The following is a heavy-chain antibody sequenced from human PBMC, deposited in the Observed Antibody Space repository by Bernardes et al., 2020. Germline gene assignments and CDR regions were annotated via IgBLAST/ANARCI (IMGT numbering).Heavy chain of an antibody. V-gene: IGHV3-48*02. J-gene: IGHJ4*02. D-gene: IGHD2-2*02. CDR3: ARELLRRFYTQGYPYFDY. CDR1: GFTFSSYS. CDR2: ISSSSSTI. Sequence: GGSLRLSCAASGFTFSSYSMNWVRQAPGKGLEWVSYISSSSSTIYYADSVKGRFTISRDNAKNSLYLQMNSLRDEDTAVYYCARELLRRFYTQGYPYFDYWGQGTLVTVSS.